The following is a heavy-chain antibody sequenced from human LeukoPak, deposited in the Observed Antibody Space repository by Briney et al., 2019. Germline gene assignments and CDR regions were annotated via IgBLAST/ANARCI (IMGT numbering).Heavy chain of an antibody. CDR3: AKVRVGATLYFDY. J-gene: IGHJ4*02. V-gene: IGHV3-23*01. CDR1: GFTFSSYA. D-gene: IGHD1-26*01. Sequence: GGSLRLSCAASGFTFSSYAMSWVRQAPGKGLEWVSAISGSGGSTYYADSVKGRFTISRDNSRNTLYLQMNSLRAEDTAVYYCAKVRVGATLYFDYWGQGTLVTVSS. CDR2: ISGSGGST.